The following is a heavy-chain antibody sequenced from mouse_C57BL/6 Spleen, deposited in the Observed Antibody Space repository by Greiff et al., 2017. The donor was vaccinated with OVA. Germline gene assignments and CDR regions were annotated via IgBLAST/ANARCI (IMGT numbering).Heavy chain of an antibody. CDR1: GYAFSSSW. CDR2: LYPGDGDT. V-gene: IGHV1-82*01. Sequence: QVQLQQSGPELVKPGASVKISCKASGYAFSSSWMNWVKQRPGKGLAWIGRLYPGDGDTNYNGKFKGKATLTADKSSSTAYMQLSSLTSEDSAVYFCAMSVYGYGGVLDVWGTGTTVTVSS. D-gene: IGHD2-2*01. CDR3: AMSVYGYGGVLDV. J-gene: IGHJ1*03.